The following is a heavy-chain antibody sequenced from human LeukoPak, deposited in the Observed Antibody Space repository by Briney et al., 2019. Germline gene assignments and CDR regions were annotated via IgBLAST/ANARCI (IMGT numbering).Heavy chain of an antibody. CDR1: GYTFTGYY. D-gene: IGHD6-19*01. CDR2: INPNSGGT. J-gene: IGHJ4*02. Sequence: ASVKVSCKASGYTFTGYYMHWARQAPGQGLEWMGWINPNSGGTNYAQKFQGRVTMTRDTSISTAYMELSRLRSDDTAVYYCASQSPSSGWYFLYWGQGTLVTVSS. V-gene: IGHV1-2*02. CDR3: ASQSPSSGWYFLY.